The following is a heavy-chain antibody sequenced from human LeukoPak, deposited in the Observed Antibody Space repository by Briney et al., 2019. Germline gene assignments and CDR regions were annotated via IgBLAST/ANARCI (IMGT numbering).Heavy chain of an antibody. J-gene: IGHJ4*02. D-gene: IGHD2-15*01. CDR2: INHSGST. CDR1: GGSFSGYY. V-gene: IGHV4-34*01. Sequence: TSETLSLTCAVYGGSFSGYYWSWIRQPPGKGLEWIGEINHSGSTNYNPSLKSRVTISVDTSKNQFSLKLSSVTAADTAVYYCAREGCSGGSCYYFDYWGQGTLVTVSS. CDR3: AREGCSGGSCYYFDY.